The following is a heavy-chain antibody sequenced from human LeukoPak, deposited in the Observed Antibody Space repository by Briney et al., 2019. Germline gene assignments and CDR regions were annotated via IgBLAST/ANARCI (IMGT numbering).Heavy chain of an antibody. Sequence: PGGSLRLSCAASGFTFDDAWMTWVRQAPGIGLERVGRIRSKTYGVTTDYAAPAKGRFTISTDDSKTTLYLQMNSLKTEDTAVYYCTTGWTRGYWGQGTLVTVSS. V-gene: IGHV3-15*01. D-gene: IGHD3/OR15-3a*01. CDR2: IRSKTYGVTT. CDR3: TTGWTRGY. J-gene: IGHJ4*02. CDR1: GFTFDDAW.